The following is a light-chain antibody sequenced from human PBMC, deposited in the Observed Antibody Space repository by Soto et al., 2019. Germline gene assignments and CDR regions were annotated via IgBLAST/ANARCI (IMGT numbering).Light chain of an antibody. CDR1: QSISGW. J-gene: IGKJ1*01. Sequence: DIQMTQSPSFVSASFGDRVTITCRASQSISGWLAWYQQKQGKXPKLLIYKASTLKSGVPSRFSGSGSGTELTITISSLQPDDFETYYCQHYNSYSEAFGQGTKVDIK. CDR3: QHYNSYSEA. V-gene: IGKV1-5*03. CDR2: KAS.